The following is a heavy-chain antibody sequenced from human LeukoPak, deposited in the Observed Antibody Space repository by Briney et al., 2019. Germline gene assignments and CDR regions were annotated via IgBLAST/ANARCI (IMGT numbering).Heavy chain of an antibody. Sequence: GGSLRLSCAASGFTFSSYSMNWVRQAPGKGLEWVSSISSSSSYIYYADSVKGRFTISRDNAKNSLYLQMNSLRAEDTAVYYCARERYCSSTSCPNWFDPWGQGTLVTVSS. V-gene: IGHV3-21*01. D-gene: IGHD2-2*01. CDR3: ARERYCSSTSCPNWFDP. J-gene: IGHJ5*02. CDR1: GFTFSSYS. CDR2: ISSSSSYI.